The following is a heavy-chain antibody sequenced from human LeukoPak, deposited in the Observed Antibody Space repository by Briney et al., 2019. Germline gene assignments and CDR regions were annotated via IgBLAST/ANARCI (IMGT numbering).Heavy chain of an antibody. V-gene: IGHV3-23*01. CDR3: AKDSANGSIPDY. J-gene: IGHJ4*02. Sequence: PGGSLRLSCAASGFTFSSYAMSWVRQAPGKGLEWVSAISGSGGSTYYADSVKGRFTISRDNSKNTLYLQMNRLRAEDTAVYYCAKDSANGSIPDYWGQGTLVAVSS. D-gene: IGHD3-10*01. CDR2: ISGSGGST. CDR1: GFTFSSYA.